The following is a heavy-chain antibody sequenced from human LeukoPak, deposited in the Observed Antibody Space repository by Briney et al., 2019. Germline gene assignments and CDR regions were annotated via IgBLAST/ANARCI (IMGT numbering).Heavy chain of an antibody. Sequence: PGGSLRLSCAASGFTFSSYAMHWVRQAPGKGLEYVSAISSNGGSTYYANSVKGRFTISRDNSKNTLYLQMNSLRGEDTAVYYCAKTSGFYDYWGQGTLVTVSS. CDR3: AKTSGFYDY. V-gene: IGHV3-64*01. D-gene: IGHD6-19*01. CDR2: ISSNGGST. J-gene: IGHJ4*02. CDR1: GFTFSSYA.